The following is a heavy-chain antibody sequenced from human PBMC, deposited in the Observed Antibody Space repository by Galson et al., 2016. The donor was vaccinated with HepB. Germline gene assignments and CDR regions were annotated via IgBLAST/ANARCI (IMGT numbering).Heavy chain of an antibody. D-gene: IGHD2-8*01. CDR1: GFILTNYA. Sequence: SLRLSCAASGFILTNYAMNWVRQAPGKGLEWVAVFSYDGSNKFYADSVKGRFTISRDNSKNTLYLQMNSLRAEDTAVYYCARGHNGHADGLDYWGQGTLVTVSS. J-gene: IGHJ4*02. V-gene: IGHV3-30-3*01. CDR2: FSYDGSNK. CDR3: ARGHNGHADGLDY.